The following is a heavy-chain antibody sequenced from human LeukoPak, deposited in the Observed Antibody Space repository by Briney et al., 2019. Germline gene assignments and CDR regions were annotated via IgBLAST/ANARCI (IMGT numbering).Heavy chain of an antibody. D-gene: IGHD3-10*01. CDR1: GFTFSSYA. CDR3: AREAWVRDYYYGMDV. Sequence: GGSLRLSCAASGFTFSSYAMNWVRQAPGKGLEWVSSISSSSSYIYYADSVKGRFTISRDNAKNSLYLQMNSLRAEDTAVYYCAREAWVRDYYYGMDVWGQGTTVTVSS. CDR2: ISSSSSYI. J-gene: IGHJ6*02. V-gene: IGHV3-21*01.